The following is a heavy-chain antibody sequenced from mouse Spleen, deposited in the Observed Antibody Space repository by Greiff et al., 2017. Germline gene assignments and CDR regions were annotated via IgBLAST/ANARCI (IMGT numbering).Heavy chain of an antibody. D-gene: IGHD2-1*01. CDR3: ARAEDFGNYYFDY. CDR1: GYTFTSYW. CDR2: IHPNSGST. J-gene: IGHJ2*01. V-gene: IGHV1-64*01. Sequence: QVQLKQPGAELVKPGASVKLSCKASGYTFTSYWMHWVKQRPGQGLEWIGMIHPNSGSTNYNEKFKSKATLIVDKSSSTAYMQLSSLTSEDSAVYYCARAEDFGNYYFDYWGQGTTLTVSS.